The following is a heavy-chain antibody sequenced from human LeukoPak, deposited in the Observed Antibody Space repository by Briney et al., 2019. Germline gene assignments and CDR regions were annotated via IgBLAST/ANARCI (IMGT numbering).Heavy chain of an antibody. CDR1: GGSFTGYY. Sequence: SETLSLTCAVYGGSFTGYYWSWIRQPPGEGLWWIGEINHSGGTTYNPSLKSRVTISVDTSQNKFSLKLCSVTAPATPVYYCAGGYGDYEYCGQGTLGTVSS. CDR3: AGGYGDYEY. CDR2: INHSGGT. J-gene: IGHJ4*02. D-gene: IGHD4-17*01. V-gene: IGHV4-34*01.